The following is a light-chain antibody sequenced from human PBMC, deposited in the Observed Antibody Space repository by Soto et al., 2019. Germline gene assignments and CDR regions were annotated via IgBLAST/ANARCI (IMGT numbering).Light chain of an antibody. V-gene: IGKV1-9*01. CDR3: QQLKNYLIT. CDR1: EDISSY. J-gene: IGKJ5*01. CDR2: AAS. Sequence: QLTHSASSLSASVGDRVTFTCRVSEDISSYLAWYQQKPGTAPKLLIYAASALHSGVPSRFSGSGSGTDFTLTISSLQPEDFAIYCCQQLKNYLITFGQGRRLE.